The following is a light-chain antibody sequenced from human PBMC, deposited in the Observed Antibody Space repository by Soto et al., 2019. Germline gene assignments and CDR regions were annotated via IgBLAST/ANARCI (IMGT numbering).Light chain of an antibody. Sequence: IQMTQSPSTLSASVGDRVTITCRASQDIDSWLAWYQQTPGKAPKLLIFAASTLQSGVPSRFSGGGSGTDFTRAISGLQPEDFATYYCQQANRFPITFGQVTRLENK. V-gene: IGKV1-12*01. J-gene: IGKJ5*01. CDR3: QQANRFPIT. CDR1: QDIDSW. CDR2: AAS.